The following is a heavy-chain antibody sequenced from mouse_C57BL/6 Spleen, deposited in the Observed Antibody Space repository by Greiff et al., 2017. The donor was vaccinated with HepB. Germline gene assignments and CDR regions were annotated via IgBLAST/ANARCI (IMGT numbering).Heavy chain of an antibody. D-gene: IGHD2-12*01. CDR1: GYAFSSSW. CDR2: IYPGDGDT. Sequence: VQLVESGPELVKPGASVKISCKASGYAFSSSWMNWVKQRPGKGLEWIGRIYPGDGDTNYNGKFKGKATLTADKSSSTAYMQLSSLTSEDSAVYFCARSYYSYDEGFAYWGQGTLVTVSA. J-gene: IGHJ3*01. V-gene: IGHV1-82*01. CDR3: ARSYYSYDEGFAY.